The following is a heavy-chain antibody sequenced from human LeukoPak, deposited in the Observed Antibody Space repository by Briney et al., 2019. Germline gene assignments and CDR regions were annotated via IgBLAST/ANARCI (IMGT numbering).Heavy chain of an antibody. CDR2: IYYSGST. V-gene: IGHV4-39*01. Sequence: SETLSLTCAVSGGTISSSSKYSGWIRQPPGKGLEWIGSIYYSGSTYYNPSLKSRVTISVDTSKNQFSLRLSFVTAADTAVYYCARRYMNRWWSCVDDWGQGTLVTVSS. D-gene: IGHD2-8*02. J-gene: IGHJ4*02. CDR3: ARRYMNRWWSCVDD. CDR1: GGTISSSSKY.